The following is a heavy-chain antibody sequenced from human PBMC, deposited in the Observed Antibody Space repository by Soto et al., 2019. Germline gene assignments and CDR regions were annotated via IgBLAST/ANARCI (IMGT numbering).Heavy chain of an antibody. Sequence: PGESRKISCKGSGYSFNSYWISWVRQMPGKGLEWMGRIDSSDSYTNYSPSFQGHVTISADKSISTAYLQWSSLKVSDTAMYYCARHEDITIFGVVPRDNWFYAWGHGTLVTVSS. J-gene: IGHJ5*01. CDR2: IDSSDSYT. CDR1: GYSFNSYW. D-gene: IGHD3-3*01. V-gene: IGHV5-10-1*01. CDR3: ARHEDITIFGVVPRDNWFYA.